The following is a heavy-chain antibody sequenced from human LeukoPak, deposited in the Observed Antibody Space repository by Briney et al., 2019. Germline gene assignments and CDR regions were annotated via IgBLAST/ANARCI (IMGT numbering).Heavy chain of an antibody. J-gene: IGHJ3*02. CDR1: GFSFTSYW. D-gene: IGHD3-22*01. V-gene: IGHV5-51*01. Sequence: GESLKISCKGSGFSFTSYWIGWVRQMPGKGLEWMGIIHPVDSHTRYSPSFEGQVTISADKSISTAYLQWSSLKASDTAMYYCARRYYYDTSGYYLAHDAFDIWGQGTMVTVSS. CDR3: ARRYYYDTSGYYLAHDAFDI. CDR2: IHPVDSHT.